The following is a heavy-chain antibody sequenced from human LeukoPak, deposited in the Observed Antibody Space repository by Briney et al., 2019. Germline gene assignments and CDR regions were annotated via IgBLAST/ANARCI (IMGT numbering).Heavy chain of an antibody. Sequence: SETLSLTCTVSGGSISSGSYYWSWIRQPAGKGLEWIERIYTSGSTNYNPSLKSRVTISVDTSKNQFSLKLSSVTAADTAVYYCAADDYFAFDIWGQGTMVTVSS. CDR1: GGSISSGSYY. CDR3: AADDYFAFDI. CDR2: IYTSGST. J-gene: IGHJ3*02. V-gene: IGHV4-61*02. D-gene: IGHD2/OR15-2a*01.